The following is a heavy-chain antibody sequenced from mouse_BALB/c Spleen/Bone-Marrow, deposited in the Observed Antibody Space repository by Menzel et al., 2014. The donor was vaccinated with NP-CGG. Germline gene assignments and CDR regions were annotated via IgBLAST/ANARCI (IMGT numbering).Heavy chain of an antibody. D-gene: IGHD2-4*01. CDR1: GYTFTSYW. CDR3: TRDDYGY. J-gene: IGHJ2*01. CDR2: IDPSDSYT. Sequence: QVQLQQSGAELVKPGASVKMSCKASGYTFTSYWMHWVKQRPGQGLEWIGTIDPSDSYTSYNQKFKGKATLTVDTSSSTAYMQLSSLTSEDSAAYYCTRDDYGYWGQGTTLTVSS. V-gene: IGHV1S127*01.